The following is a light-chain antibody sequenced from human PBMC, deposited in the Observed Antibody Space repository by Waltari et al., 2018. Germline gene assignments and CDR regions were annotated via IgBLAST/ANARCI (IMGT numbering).Light chain of an antibody. J-gene: IGLJ2*01. CDR1: ISNIGSHY. Sequence: QSVLTQPPSASGTPGQRVTISCSGSISNIGSHYVYWYQQLPGTAPKLLIYRNNQRPSGVPDRFSGSKSGTSASLAISGLRSEDEADYYCAAWDDSLSGHVVFGGGTKLTVL. V-gene: IGLV1-47*01. CDR3: AAWDDSLSGHVV. CDR2: RNN.